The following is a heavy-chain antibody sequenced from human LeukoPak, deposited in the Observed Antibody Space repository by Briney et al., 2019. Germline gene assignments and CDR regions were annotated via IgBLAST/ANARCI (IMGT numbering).Heavy chain of an antibody. V-gene: IGHV3-66*02. Sequence: GGSLRLSCAASGFTVSSNYMSWVRQAPGKGLEWVSVIYSGGSTYYADSVKGRFTISRDNSKNTLYLQMNSLRAEDTAVYYCARASRLSIRSYDSSGYYQYWGQGTLVTVSS. D-gene: IGHD3-22*01. J-gene: IGHJ4*02. CDR3: ARASRLSIRSYDSSGYYQY. CDR2: IYSGGST. CDR1: GFTVSSNY.